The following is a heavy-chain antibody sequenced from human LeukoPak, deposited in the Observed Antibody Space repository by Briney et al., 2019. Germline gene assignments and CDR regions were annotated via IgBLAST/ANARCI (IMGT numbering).Heavy chain of an antibody. Sequence: SETLSLTCTVSGGSISSDNSYWGWIRQPPGKGLEWIGTVYCSGITYYNPSLKSRVTISVDTSKNQFSLKLSSVTAADTAVYYCARRLVRGVIIIEFDCWGQGTLVTVSS. J-gene: IGHJ4*02. V-gene: IGHV4-39*01. CDR3: ARRLVRGVIIIEFDC. D-gene: IGHD3-10*01. CDR1: GGSISSDNSY. CDR2: VYCSGIT.